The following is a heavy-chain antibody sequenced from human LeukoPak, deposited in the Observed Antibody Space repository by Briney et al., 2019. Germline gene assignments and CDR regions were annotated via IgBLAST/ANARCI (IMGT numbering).Heavy chain of an antibody. J-gene: IGHJ5*02. D-gene: IGHD3-3*01. CDR1: GGSISSSSYS. V-gene: IGHV4-39*01. CDR3: ARGQPGWSGSNNWFDP. Sequence: PSETLSLTCTVSGGSISSSSYSWGWIRQPPGKGLEWIGSIYYSGSTYYNPSLKSRVTISVDTSKNQFSLKLSSVTAADTAVYYCARGQPGWSGSNNWFDPWGQGTLVTVSS. CDR2: IYYSGST.